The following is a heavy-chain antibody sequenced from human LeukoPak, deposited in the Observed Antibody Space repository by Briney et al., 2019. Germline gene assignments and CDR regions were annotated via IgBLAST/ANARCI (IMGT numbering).Heavy chain of an antibody. CDR3: ASIRGYSGYDTDY. J-gene: IGHJ4*02. D-gene: IGHD5-12*01. CDR2: INPNSGGT. CDR1: GYTFTGYY. Sequence: ASVKVSCKASGYTFTGYYMHWVQQAPGQGLEWMGWINPNSGGTNYAQKFQGRVTMTRDTSISTAYMELSRLRSDDTAVYYCASIRGYSGYDTDYWGQGTLVTVSS. V-gene: IGHV1-2*02.